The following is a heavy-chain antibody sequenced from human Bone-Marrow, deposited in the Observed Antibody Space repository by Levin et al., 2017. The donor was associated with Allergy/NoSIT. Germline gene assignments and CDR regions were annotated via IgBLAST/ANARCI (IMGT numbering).Heavy chain of an antibody. CDR2: ISPTSSRI. J-gene: IGHJ6*02. V-gene: IGHV3-21*01. Sequence: LSLTCAASGFTISSYSMNWARQAPGKGLEWVSAISPTSSRIYYIDSVKGRFTISRDNTKNSLFLQIDSLRAEDTAVYYCARGTSAYFGMDVWGQGTTVTVSS. CDR1: GFTISSYS. CDR3: ARGTSAYFGMDV. D-gene: IGHD3-9*01.